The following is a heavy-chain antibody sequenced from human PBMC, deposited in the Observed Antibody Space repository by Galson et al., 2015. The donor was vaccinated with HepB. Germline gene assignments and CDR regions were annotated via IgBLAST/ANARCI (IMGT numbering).Heavy chain of an antibody. CDR2: IDSDRSST. V-gene: IGHV3-74*01. CDR1: GFTFSSYW. J-gene: IGHJ4*02. D-gene: IGHD6-13*01. Sequence: SLRLSCAASGFTFSSYWMHWVRQAPGKGLVWVSRIDSDRSSTIYADSVKGRFAVSRDNGKNTLYLQMSGLRVEDTALYFCVRDANIAASGKLYDYWGQGTLVTVSS. CDR3: VRDANIAASGKLYDY.